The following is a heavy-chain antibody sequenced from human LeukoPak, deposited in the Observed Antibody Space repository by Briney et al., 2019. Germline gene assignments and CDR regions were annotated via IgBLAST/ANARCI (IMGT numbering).Heavy chain of an antibody. CDR2: IKQDGSEK. D-gene: IGHD1-26*01. J-gene: IGHJ4*02. Sequence: PGESLRLSCAASGFTFSSYWMSWVRQAPGKGLEWVANIKQDGSEKYYVDSVKGRFTISRDNAKSSLCLQMDSLRAGDTAVYYCAREDGSQLDYWGRGTLVTVSS. CDR3: AREDGSQLDY. V-gene: IGHV3-7*01. CDR1: GFTFSSYW.